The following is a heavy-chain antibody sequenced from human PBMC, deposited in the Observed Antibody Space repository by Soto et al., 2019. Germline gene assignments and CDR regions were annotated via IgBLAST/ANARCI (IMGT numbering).Heavy chain of an antibody. J-gene: IGHJ4*02. D-gene: IGHD2-15*01. CDR2: IWYDGSNK. CDR1: GFTFSSYG. CDR3: ARERGGSCYSCPLDDY. Sequence: GGSLRLSCAASGFTFSSYGMHWVRQAPGKGLEWVAVIWYDGSNKYYADSVKGRFTISRDNSKNTLYLQMNSLRAEDTAVYYCARERGGSCYSCPLDDYWGQGTLVTVSS. V-gene: IGHV3-33*01.